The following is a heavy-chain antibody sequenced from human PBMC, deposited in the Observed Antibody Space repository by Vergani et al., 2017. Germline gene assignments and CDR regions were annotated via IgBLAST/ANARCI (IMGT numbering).Heavy chain of an antibody. D-gene: IGHD2-21*02. CDR1: GFALKRHT. Sequence: QVQLVDSAGGVVQPGTSLRFSCVVSGFALKRHTMYWVRQAPGKGLEWVVGISFDGTNEYYPDLVKGLFTISRDKTKNSLSLQMSGLRVENTAVYYCVILPRGPWNFDLWGRGTLITVS. J-gene: IGHJ2*01. V-gene: IGHV3-30-3*01. CDR2: ISFDGTNE. CDR3: VILPRGPWNFDL.